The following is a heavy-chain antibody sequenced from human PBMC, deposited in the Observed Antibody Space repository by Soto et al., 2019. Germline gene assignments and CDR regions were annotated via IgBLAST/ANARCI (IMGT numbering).Heavy chain of an antibody. V-gene: IGHV3-11*06. J-gene: IGHJ4*02. D-gene: IGHD2-8*01. CDR1: GFLFTDYY. CDR2: IDGSSDYT. Sequence: QVQLVESGGGLVKPGGSLRLSCTDSGFLFTDYYMSWIRQPPGKGLEWLAYIDGSSDYTNSADSVKGRFTISRDNAKNSVFLQMNNLRADDTAVYYCARDLRFSSTNYFDFCGRGTLVTVSS. CDR3: ARDLRFSSTNYFDF.